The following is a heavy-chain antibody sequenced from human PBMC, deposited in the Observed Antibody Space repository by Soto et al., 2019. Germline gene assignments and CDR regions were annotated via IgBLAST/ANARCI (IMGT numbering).Heavy chain of an antibody. D-gene: IGHD3-3*01. CDR2: INPSGGST. Sequence: GASVKVSCKASGYTSTSYYMHWVRQAPGQGLEWMGIINPSGGSTSYAQKFQGRVTMTRDTSTSTVYMELSSLRSEDTAVYYCARDQRDDFWSGYYRSYNWFDPWGQGTLVTVSS. J-gene: IGHJ5*02. CDR3: ARDQRDDFWSGYYRSYNWFDP. CDR1: GYTSTSYY. V-gene: IGHV1-46*03.